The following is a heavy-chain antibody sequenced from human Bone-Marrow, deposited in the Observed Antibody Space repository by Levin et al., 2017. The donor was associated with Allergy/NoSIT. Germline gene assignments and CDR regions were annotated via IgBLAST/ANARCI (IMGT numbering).Heavy chain of an antibody. Sequence: GGSLRLSCAASGFTFSNAWMSWVRQAPGKGLEWVGRIKSKTDGGTTDYAAPVKGRFTISRDDSKNTLYLQMNSLKTEDTAVYYCTTDSKYYYDSSGYFKGAFDIWGQGTMVTVSS. V-gene: IGHV3-15*01. CDR2: IKSKTDGGTT. CDR1: GFTFSNAW. J-gene: IGHJ3*02. D-gene: IGHD3-22*01. CDR3: TTDSKYYYDSSGYFKGAFDI.